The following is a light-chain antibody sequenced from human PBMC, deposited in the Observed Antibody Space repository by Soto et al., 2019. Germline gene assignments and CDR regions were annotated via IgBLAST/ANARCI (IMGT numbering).Light chain of an antibody. V-gene: IGLV2-14*01. CDR2: EVT. CDR1: SSDVGGYNY. CDR3: SSYASSSTLGV. J-gene: IGLJ1*01. Sequence: QSALTQPASVSGSPGQSITISCTGASSDVGGYNYVSWYQQHPGKAPKLIIYEVTTRPSGISNRFSGSKSGNTASLTISGLLAEDEADYYCSSYASSSTLGVFGTGTKLTVL.